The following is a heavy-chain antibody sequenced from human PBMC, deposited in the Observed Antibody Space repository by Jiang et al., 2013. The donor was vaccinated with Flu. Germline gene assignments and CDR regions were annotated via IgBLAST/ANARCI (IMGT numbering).Heavy chain of an antibody. CDR2: IDPSDSYT. V-gene: IGHV5-10-1*01. J-gene: IGHJ4*02. Sequence: GAEVKKPGESLKISCKGSGYSFTSYWIGWVRQMPGKGLEWMGRIDPSDSYTNYSPSFQGHVTISADKSISTAYLQWSSLKASDTAMYYCARRNVDTAMALDYWGQGTLVTVSS. CDR3: ARRNVDTAMALDY. D-gene: IGHD5-18*01. CDR1: GYSFTSYW.